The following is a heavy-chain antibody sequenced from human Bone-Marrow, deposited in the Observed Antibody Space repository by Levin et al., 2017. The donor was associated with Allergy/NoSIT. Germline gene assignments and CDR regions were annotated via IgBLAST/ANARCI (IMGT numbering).Heavy chain of an antibody. CDR2: ITRTEDIYET. V-gene: IGHV3-73*01. CDR3: SSTKTTYYDHIWGSYRDDAFDL. D-gene: IGHD3-16*02. J-gene: IGHJ3*01. CDR1: GFTFGGST. Sequence: GGSLRLSCAASGFTFGGSTIHWVRQASGKGLEWVGRITRTEDIYETTFAASVKGRFSISRDDSGSTAYLQMTNLRVDDTAVYYCSSTKTTYYDHIWGSYRDDAFDLWGQGTKVTVS.